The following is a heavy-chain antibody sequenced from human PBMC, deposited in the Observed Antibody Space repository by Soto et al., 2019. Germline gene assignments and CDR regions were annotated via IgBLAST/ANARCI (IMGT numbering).Heavy chain of an antibody. Sequence: QVQLVQSGAEVKKPGSSVKVSCKASGGTFSSYAISWVRQAPGQGLEWMGGIIPIFGTANYAHKFQGRVTMTADESTRTADMELSNLRPEDTAVYYGARATPVGATGGWFDPCGQGALVTVSS. CDR2: IIPIFGTA. J-gene: IGHJ5*02. CDR3: ARATPVGATGGWFDP. CDR1: GGTFSSYA. V-gene: IGHV1-69*12. D-gene: IGHD1-26*01.